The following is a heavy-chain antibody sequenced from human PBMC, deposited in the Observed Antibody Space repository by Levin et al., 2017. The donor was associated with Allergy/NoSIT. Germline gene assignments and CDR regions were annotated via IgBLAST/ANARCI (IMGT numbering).Heavy chain of an antibody. Sequence: GGSLRLSCAGSGFTFDDHAMHWVRQAPGKGLEWVSAISWNSGSIAYADSVKGRFTISRDNAKNSLYLQMNSLRPEDTALYYCAKDYYYDRSDYNSGMDVWGQGTTVIVSS. D-gene: IGHD3-22*01. V-gene: IGHV3-9*01. CDR1: GFTFDDHA. CDR3: AKDYYYDRSDYNSGMDV. J-gene: IGHJ6*02. CDR2: ISWNSGSI.